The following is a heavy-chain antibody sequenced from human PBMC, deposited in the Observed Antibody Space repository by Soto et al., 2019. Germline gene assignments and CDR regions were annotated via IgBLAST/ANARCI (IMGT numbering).Heavy chain of an antibody. V-gene: IGHV1-69*06. CDR1: GGTFGSYA. CDR3: ANQRAWFGESGAFDI. CDR2: IIPIFGTA. J-gene: IGHJ3*02. D-gene: IGHD3-10*01. Sequence: SVKVSCKASGGTFGSYAISWVRQAPGQGLEWMGGIIPIFGTANYAQKFQGRVTITADKSTSTAYMELSSLRSEDTAVYYCANQRAWFGESGAFDIWGQGTMVTVSS.